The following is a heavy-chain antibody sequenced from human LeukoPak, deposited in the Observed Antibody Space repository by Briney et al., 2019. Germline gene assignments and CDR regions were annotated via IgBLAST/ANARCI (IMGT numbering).Heavy chain of an antibody. V-gene: IGHV1-46*03. CDR3: ARVGQLVFDY. D-gene: IGHD6-6*01. Sequence: GASVKVSCKTSGYTFTNGYLHWVRQAPGQGLERVGIINPGDGSTKYAQKFQGRVTMTRDMSTSTVYMELSILGSEDTAVYYCARVGQLVFDYWGQGTLVTVSS. CDR2: INPGDGST. CDR1: GYTFTNGY. J-gene: IGHJ4*02.